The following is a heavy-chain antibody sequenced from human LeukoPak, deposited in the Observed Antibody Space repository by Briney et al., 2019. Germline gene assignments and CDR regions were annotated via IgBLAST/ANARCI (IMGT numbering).Heavy chain of an antibody. CDR3: ARRDSGAYYYRWDFDY. CDR1: GYRFTNYW. Sequence: GESLKISCQGSGYRFTNYWIGWVRQMPGEGLEWMGIIYPDDSETRYSPSFQGQVTISADKSDSTAYLQWSSLKASDTAMYYCARRDSGAYYYRWDFDYWGQGPWSPSPQ. V-gene: IGHV5-51*01. J-gene: IGHJ4*02. D-gene: IGHD3-22*01. CDR2: IYPDDSET.